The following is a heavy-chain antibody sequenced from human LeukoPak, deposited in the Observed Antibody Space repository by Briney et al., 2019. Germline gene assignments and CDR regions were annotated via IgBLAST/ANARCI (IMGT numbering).Heavy chain of an antibody. CDR1: GFTFSTYA. Sequence: GGSLRLSCAASGFTFSTYAMVGSGADTYYADSVKGRFTISRDNSKNTLYLQMNSLRVEDTAVYYCAKGGGSGFYCDYWGQGTLVTVSS. D-gene: IGHD3-22*01. CDR3: AKGGGSGFYCDY. V-gene: IGHV3-23*01. CDR2: GSGADT. J-gene: IGHJ4*02.